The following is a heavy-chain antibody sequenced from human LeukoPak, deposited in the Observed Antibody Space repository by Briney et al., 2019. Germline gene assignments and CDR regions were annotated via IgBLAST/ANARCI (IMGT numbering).Heavy chain of an antibody. J-gene: IGHJ4*02. V-gene: IGHV1-69*04. CDR1: GGTFSSYA. CDR3: ASGLGEDGYKKKTKPLDY. Sequence: GASVKVSCKASGGTFSSYAISWVRQAPGQGLEWMGRIIPILGIANYAQKFQGRVTITADKSTSTAYMELSSLRSEDTAVYYCASGLGEDGYKKKTKPLDYWGQGTLVTVSS. D-gene: IGHD5-12*01. CDR2: IIPILGIA.